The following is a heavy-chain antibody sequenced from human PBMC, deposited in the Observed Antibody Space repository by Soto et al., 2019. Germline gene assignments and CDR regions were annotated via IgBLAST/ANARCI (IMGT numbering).Heavy chain of an antibody. J-gene: IGHJ6*02. CDR2: IYTSGST. D-gene: IGHD6-13*01. V-gene: IGHV4-4*07. CDR3: ARAGIAAAGPSNYGMDV. Sequence: SETLSLTCTVSGGSISSYYWSWIRQPAGKGLEWIGRIYTSGSTNYNPSLKSRVTMSVDTSKNQFSLKLSSVTAADTAVYYCARAGIAAAGPSNYGMDVWGQGTTVTVSS. CDR1: GGSISSYY.